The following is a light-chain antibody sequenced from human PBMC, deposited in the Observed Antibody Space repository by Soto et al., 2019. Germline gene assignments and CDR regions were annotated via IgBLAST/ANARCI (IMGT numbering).Light chain of an antibody. Sequence: IVLTQSPGTLSLSPGESAPLSCRASQSVSSSQLAWYQQKPGQAPRLLIHDASSRATGISDRFTGSGSGTDFTLTITTLEPEDFAVYYCQQYGSSPRTFGLGTKVDIK. V-gene: IGKV3-20*01. CDR3: QQYGSSPRT. CDR2: DAS. J-gene: IGKJ1*01. CDR1: QSVSSSQ.